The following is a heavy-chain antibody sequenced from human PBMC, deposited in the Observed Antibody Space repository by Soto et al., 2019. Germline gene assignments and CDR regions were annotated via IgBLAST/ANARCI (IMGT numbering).Heavy chain of an antibody. D-gene: IGHD2-8*01. V-gene: IGHV4-59*01. CDR1: GGSISSYF. J-gene: IGHJ2*01. CDR3: ANINWYFDL. CDR2: IYYTGST. Sequence: PSETLSLTCTVSGGSISSYFWSWTRQPPGKGLEWIGYIYYTGSTNYNPSLKSRVTISVDTSKNQFSLQLSSVTAADTAVYYCANINWYFDLWGRGTLVT.